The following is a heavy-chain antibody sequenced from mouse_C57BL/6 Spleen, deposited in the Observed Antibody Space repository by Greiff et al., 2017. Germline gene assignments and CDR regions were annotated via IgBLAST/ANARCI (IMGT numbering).Heavy chain of an antibody. D-gene: IGHD2-4*01. V-gene: IGHV1-39*01. J-gene: IGHJ3*01. Sequence: VQLQQSGPELVKPGASVKISCKASGYSFTDYNMNWVKQSNGQSLEWIGVINPNYGTTSYNQKFKGKATLTVDQSSSTAYMQLNSLTSEDSAVYDCARCNDYDEAASWFAYWGQGTLVTVSA. CDR2: INPNYGTT. CDR3: ARCNDYDEAASWFAY. CDR1: GYSFTDYN.